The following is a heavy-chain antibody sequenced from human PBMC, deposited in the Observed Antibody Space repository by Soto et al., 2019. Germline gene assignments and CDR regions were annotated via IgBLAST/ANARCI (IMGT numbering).Heavy chain of an antibody. V-gene: IGHV5-51*01. CDR3: ARLDGRQRPAGY. CDR1: GYSFTTSW. Sequence: PGESLKISCQGSGYSFTTSWIGWVRQMPGKGLELMGIIYPADSDTRYSPSFQGQVTISADKSISTAYLQWSSLKASDTAMYFCARLDGRQRPAGYWGQGTLVTVSS. D-gene: IGHD6-25*01. J-gene: IGHJ4*02. CDR2: IYPADSDT.